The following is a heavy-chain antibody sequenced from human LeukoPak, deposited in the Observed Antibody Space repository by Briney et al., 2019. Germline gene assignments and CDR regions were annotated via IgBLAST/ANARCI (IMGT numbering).Heavy chain of an antibody. D-gene: IGHD3-22*01. CDR2: IRIDGSHT. J-gene: IGHJ3*02. Sequence: GGSLRLSCAASGFTFSGYAMSWVRQAPGKGLEWVSAIRIDGSHTYYADSVKGRFTIYRDNSKNTLYLQMNSLRGEETAVYYFAKSYDTSGRRAFDIWGQGTMVTVSS. CDR3: AKSYDTSGRRAFDI. CDR1: GFTFSGYA. V-gene: IGHV3-23*01.